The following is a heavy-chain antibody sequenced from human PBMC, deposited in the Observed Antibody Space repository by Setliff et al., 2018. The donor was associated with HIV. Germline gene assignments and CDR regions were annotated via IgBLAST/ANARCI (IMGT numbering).Heavy chain of an antibody. CDR2: IFYTGST. CDR1: GDSIISDTYY. J-gene: IGHJ4*02. CDR3: ARQTRNRYDVLTGYSVL. D-gene: IGHD3-9*01. V-gene: IGHV4-39*01. Sequence: PSETLSLTCSVSGDSIISDTYYWGWISQPPGKGPEWIASIFYTGSTFYTSSLKSRVRISMDKPKNQFSLELTSVTTEDTAVFYCARQTRNRYDVLTGYSVLWGQGILVTVSS.